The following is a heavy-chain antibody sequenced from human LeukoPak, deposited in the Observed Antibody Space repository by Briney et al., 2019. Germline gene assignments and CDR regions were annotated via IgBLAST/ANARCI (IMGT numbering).Heavy chain of an antibody. CDR2: FYTSGIT. Sequence: SETLSLTGTVSGAAISSYDWSWSRRPAGKGLEWIGCFYTSGITNYHPSLKRRVPMSVDTSKNQFSLKLSSVTAADTAVYYCARTEYYYDSSGYYPYDYWGQGTLVTVSS. CDR3: ARTEYYYDSSGYYPYDY. D-gene: IGHD3-22*01. CDR1: GAAISSYD. V-gene: IGHV4-4*07. J-gene: IGHJ4*02.